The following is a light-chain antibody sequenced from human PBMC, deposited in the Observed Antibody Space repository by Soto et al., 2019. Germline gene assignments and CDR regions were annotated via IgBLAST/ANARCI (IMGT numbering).Light chain of an antibody. V-gene: IGKV1-5*01. J-gene: IGKJ1*01. CDR3: QQYNIYSRT. Sequence: DIQMTQSPSPLSASVGDRVTITCRASQSISIWLAWYQQKPGKAPKLLIYDASILESGFPSRFIGSGSGTEFTLTISILQPDHCATNYFQQYNIYSRTFGQGNKVQIK. CDR2: DAS. CDR1: QSISIW.